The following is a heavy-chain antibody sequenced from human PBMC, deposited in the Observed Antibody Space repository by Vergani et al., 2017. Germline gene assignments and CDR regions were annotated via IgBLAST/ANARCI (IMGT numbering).Heavy chain of an antibody. CDR2: IYWNDDK. V-gene: IGHV2-5*01. Sequence: QITLKESGPALVKPTQTLTLTCTFSGFSLSPAGVGLGWIRQPPRKALEWLALIYWNDDKRYSPSLKSRLTITTDTSKNHVVLTMTNMDPVDTATYYCAHVWFGEVFFDYWGQGTLVTVSS. CDR1: GFSLSPAGVG. CDR3: AHVWFGEVFFDY. D-gene: IGHD3-10*01. J-gene: IGHJ4*02.